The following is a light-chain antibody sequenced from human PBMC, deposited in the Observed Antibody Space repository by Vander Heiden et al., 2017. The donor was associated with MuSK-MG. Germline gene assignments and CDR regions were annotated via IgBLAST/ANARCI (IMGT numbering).Light chain of an antibody. CDR2: GVS. J-gene: IGKJ3*01. V-gene: IGKV3-20*01. CDR1: QSVSSSY. CDR3: QQDGSSPFT. Sequence: EIVLTQSPGPLSLSPGERATLSCRASQSVSSSYLAWYQQKPGQAPRLLIYGVSSRATGIPDRFSGSGSGTDFTLTISRLEPEDFAVYYCQQDGSSPFTFGPGTKVDIK.